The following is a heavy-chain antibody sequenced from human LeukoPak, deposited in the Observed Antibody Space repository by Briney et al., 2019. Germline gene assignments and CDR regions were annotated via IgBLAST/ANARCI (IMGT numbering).Heavy chain of an antibody. D-gene: IGHD4-17*01. CDR1: GGSISSSNW. CDR2: IYHSGST. V-gene: IGHV4-4*02. CDR3: ASANYGDYSPGTYYFDY. J-gene: IGHJ4*02. Sequence: SGTLSLTCAVSGGSISSSNWWSWVRQPPGKGLEWIGEIYHSGSTNYNPSLKSRVTISVDKSKNQFSLKLSSVTAADTAVYYCASANYGDYSPGTYYFDYWGQGTLVTVSS.